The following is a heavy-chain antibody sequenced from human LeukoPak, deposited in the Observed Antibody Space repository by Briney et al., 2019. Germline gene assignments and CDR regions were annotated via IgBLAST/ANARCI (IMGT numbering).Heavy chain of an antibody. CDR1: GYTFSDFS. CDR3: VRLRRNSDRSGFHYYYDY. V-gene: IGHV3-21*01. J-gene: IGHJ4*02. D-gene: IGHD3-22*01. CDR2: ISVRSNYR. Sequence: GGSVRLSCAASGYTFSDFSVNWVRQAPGKGLEWVSSISVRSNYRYYADSVRGRFSISRDDARNSLYLQMNSLRAEDTAVYYCVRLRRNSDRSGFHYYYDYWGQGTLVTVSS.